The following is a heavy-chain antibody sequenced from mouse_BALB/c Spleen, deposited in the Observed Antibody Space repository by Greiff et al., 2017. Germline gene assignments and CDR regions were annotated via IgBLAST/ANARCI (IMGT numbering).Heavy chain of an antibody. J-gene: IGHJ2*01. Sequence: EVMLVESGGGLVQPGGSRKLSCAASGFTFSSFGMHWVRQAPEKGLEWVAYISSGSSTIYYADTVKGRFTISRDNPKNTLFLQMTSLRSEDTAMYYCARRDYRGQGTTLTVSS. V-gene: IGHV5-17*02. CDR1: GFTFSSFG. CDR3: ARRDY. CDR2: ISSGSSTI.